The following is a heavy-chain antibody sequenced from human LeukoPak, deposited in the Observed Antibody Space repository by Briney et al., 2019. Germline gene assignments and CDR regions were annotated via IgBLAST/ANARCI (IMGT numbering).Heavy chain of an antibody. J-gene: IGHJ4*02. Sequence: ASVKVSCKASGYTFTSNYIHWVRQAPGQGLEWMGMVYPRDGSTSYAQKFQGRVTVTRDTSTSTVHMELSGLRSEDTAVYYCARDQEGFDYWGQGTLVTASS. CDR3: ARDQEGFDY. V-gene: IGHV1-46*01. CDR1: GYTFTSNY. CDR2: VYPRDGST.